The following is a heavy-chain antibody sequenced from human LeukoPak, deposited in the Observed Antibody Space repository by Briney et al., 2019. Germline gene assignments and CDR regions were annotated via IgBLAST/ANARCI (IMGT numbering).Heavy chain of an antibody. CDR2: ISGDCGTT. CDR3: AKRSCSGGSCYLPFDY. Sequence: PGGSLRLSCAVSGFTFDYYAMHWVRQAPGKGLEWVSLISGDCGTTYYADSVKGWFTISRDNSKNSLYLQMNSLRTEDTALYYCAKRSCSGGSCYLPFDYWGQETLVTVSS. D-gene: IGHD2-15*01. V-gene: IGHV3-43*02. J-gene: IGHJ4*02. CDR1: GFTFDYYA.